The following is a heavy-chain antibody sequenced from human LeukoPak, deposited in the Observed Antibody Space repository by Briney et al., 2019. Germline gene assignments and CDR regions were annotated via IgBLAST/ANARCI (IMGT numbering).Heavy chain of an antibody. Sequence: ASVKVSCKASGYTFTCYYMHWVRQAPGQGLEWMGWINPNSGGTNYAQKFQGRVTMTRDTSISTAYMDLSRLRSDDTAVYCCARDFLVVVPAAMGYWGQGTLVTVSS. J-gene: IGHJ4*02. CDR3: ARDFLVVVPAAMGY. D-gene: IGHD2-2*01. CDR2: INPNSGGT. V-gene: IGHV1-2*02. CDR1: GYTFTCYY.